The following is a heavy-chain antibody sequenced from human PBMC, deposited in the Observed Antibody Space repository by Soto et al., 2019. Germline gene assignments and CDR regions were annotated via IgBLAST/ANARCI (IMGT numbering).Heavy chain of an antibody. CDR2: ISQSGTA. CDR1: GDSFSSGYW. Sequence: QVQLQESGPGLVKPSETLSLTCAVSGDSFSSGYWWSWVRQPPGKGLQRTGQISQSGTANYNPSLESRVTMSVDKSKNQFSLILTSVTAADTAVYYCARHGGRFFEYWGQGILVTVSS. J-gene: IGHJ4*02. V-gene: IGHV4-4*02. CDR3: ARHGGRFFEY. D-gene: IGHD2-15*01.